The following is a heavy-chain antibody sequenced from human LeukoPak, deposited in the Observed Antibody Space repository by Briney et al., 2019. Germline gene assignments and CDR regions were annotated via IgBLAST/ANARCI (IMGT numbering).Heavy chain of an antibody. CDR3: AKDWEWFGEFSN. CDR2: IGGSGGST. D-gene: IGHD3-10*01. Sequence: GGSLRLSCAASGFTFSSYAMSWVRQAPGKGLEWVSAIGGSGGSTYYADSVKGRFTISRDNSKNTLYLQMNSLRAEDTAVYYCAKDWEWFGEFSNWGQGTLVTVSS. V-gene: IGHV3-23*01. J-gene: IGHJ4*02. CDR1: GFTFSSYA.